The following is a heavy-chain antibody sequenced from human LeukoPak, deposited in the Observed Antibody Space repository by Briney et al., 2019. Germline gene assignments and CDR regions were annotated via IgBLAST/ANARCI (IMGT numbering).Heavy chain of an antibody. D-gene: IGHD3-22*01. CDR1: GYTFTSYY. J-gene: IGHJ6*03. Sequence: ASVKVSCKASGYTFTSYYMHWVRQAPGQGLEWMGIINPSGGSTSYAQKFQGRVTMTRDTSTSTVYMELSSLRSEDTAVYYCARERVYYYDSSGYYYYYMDVWGKGTTVTVSS. V-gene: IGHV1-46*01. CDR2: INPSGGST. CDR3: ARERVYYYDSSGYYYYYMDV.